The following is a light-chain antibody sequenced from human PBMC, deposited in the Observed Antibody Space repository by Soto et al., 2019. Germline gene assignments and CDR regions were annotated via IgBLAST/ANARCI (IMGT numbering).Light chain of an antibody. V-gene: IGLV1-40*01. CDR3: QSYDSSMSGSI. CDR1: SSNIGAGLD. J-gene: IGLJ2*01. Sequence: QPVLTQPPSVSGAPGSRVTITCTGSSSNIGAGLDVHWYQQLPGTAPKLLIYGNSNRPGGVPDRFSGSKSGTSDSLAITGLQAVDEADYYCQSYDSSMSGSIFGGGTKLTVL. CDR2: GNS.